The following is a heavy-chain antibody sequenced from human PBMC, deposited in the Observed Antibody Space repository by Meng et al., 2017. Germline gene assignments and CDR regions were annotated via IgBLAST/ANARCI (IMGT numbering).Heavy chain of an antibody. D-gene: IGHD3-10*01. J-gene: IGHJ5*02. V-gene: IGHV4-34*01. CDR1: GGSFSGYY. CDR3: ARGLKPVITMVRGNWFEP. CDR2: INHSGST. Sequence: SETLSLTCAVYGGSFSGYYWSWIRQPPGKGLEWIGEINHSGSTNYNPSLKSRVTISVDTSKNQFSLKLSSVTAADTAVYYCARGLKPVITMVRGNWFEPWGQGTRVTV.